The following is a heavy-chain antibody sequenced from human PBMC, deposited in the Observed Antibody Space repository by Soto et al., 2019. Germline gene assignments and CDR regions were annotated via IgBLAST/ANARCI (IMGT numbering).Heavy chain of an antibody. V-gene: IGHV1-8*01. Sequence: VKVSCKASGYIFTNNDVSWVREATGQGLEWMGWMNPGSGDTGYAQKFQGRVTMTREISIATAYMELSSLRSDDTAIYYCARMATFGSLKWFDPLGQGTLVTVSS. D-gene: IGHD3-16*01. CDR1: GYIFTNND. CDR3: ARMATFGSLKWFDP. J-gene: IGHJ5*02. CDR2: MNPGSGDT.